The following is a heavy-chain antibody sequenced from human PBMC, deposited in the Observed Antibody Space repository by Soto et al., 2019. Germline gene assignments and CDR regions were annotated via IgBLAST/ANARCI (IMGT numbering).Heavy chain of an antibody. CDR1: GFSFGGYW. CDR2: IKEDGGEQ. V-gene: IGHV3-7*03. J-gene: IGHJ5*02. D-gene: IGHD4-4*01. CDR3: AITTSTVSYWFDP. Sequence: WGSLRLSCVASGFSFGGYWMSWVRQAPGKGPEWVANIKEDGGEQHYVDSVKGRFTISRANTENSLFLQMNNLRVEDSAIYYCAITTSTVSYWFDPWGTGPQVTVSS.